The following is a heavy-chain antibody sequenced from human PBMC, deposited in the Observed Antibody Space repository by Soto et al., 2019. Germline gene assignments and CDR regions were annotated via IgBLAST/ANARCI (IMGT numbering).Heavy chain of an antibody. CDR3: AASSGYCGGGSCYDFDY. V-gene: IGHV4-39*01. Sequence: SETLSLTCTVSGGSISSSSYYWDWIRQPPGKGLEWIGSIYYSGSTYYNPSLKSRVTISVDTSKNQFSLKLSSVTAADTAVYYCAASSGYCGGGSCYDFDYWGQGSLVTVSS. CDR1: GGSISSSSYY. CDR2: IYYSGST. D-gene: IGHD2-15*01. J-gene: IGHJ4*02.